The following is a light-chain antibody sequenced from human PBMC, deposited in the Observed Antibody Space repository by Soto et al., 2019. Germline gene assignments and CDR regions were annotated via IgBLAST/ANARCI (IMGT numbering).Light chain of an antibody. CDR1: STDFVSYNR. V-gene: IGLV2-18*01. J-gene: IGLJ1*01. CDR2: EAS. Sequence: QCVLTQPPSVYGSPGQSVTISCTGTSTDFVSYNRVSWYQQPPGTAPKLIIYEASNRPSGVPDRFSGSKSGNTASLTISGLQAADEADYYCTLYTSENTYVFGTGTKLTVL. CDR3: TLYTSENTYV.